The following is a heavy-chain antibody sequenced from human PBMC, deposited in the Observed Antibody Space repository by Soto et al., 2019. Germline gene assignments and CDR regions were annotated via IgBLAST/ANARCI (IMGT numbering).Heavy chain of an antibody. CDR2: ISYDGSNK. Sequence: QVQLVESGGGVVQPGRSLRLSCAASGFTFSSYAMHWVRQAPGKGLEWVAVISYDGSNKYYADSVKGRFTISRDNSKNTLYLQMNSLRAEDTAVYYCASPYCGGDCYESRTYYYYGMDVWGQGTTVTDSS. V-gene: IGHV3-30-3*01. CDR1: GFTFSSYA. J-gene: IGHJ6*02. D-gene: IGHD2-21*02. CDR3: ASPYCGGDCYESRTYYYYGMDV.